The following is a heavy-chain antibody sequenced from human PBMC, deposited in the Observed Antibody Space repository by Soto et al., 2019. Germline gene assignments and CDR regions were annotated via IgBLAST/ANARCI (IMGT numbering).Heavy chain of an antibody. Sequence: EVQLVESGGGLVQPGRSLRLSCAASGFTFDNCGMHWVRQAPGKGLEWVSGISWDSGTIGYADSVKGRFIISRDDAKNSLYLQMNRLRGEDTALYYCVQGRYPTMATPLDHWGQGTLVTVSS. D-gene: IGHD5-12*01. J-gene: IGHJ5*02. V-gene: IGHV3-9*01. CDR3: VQGRYPTMATPLDH. CDR1: GFTFDNCG. CDR2: ISWDSGTI.